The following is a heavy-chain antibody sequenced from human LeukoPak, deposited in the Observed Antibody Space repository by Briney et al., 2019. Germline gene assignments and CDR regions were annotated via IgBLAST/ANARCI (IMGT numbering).Heavy chain of an antibody. V-gene: IGHV3-30*04. D-gene: IGHD4-17*01. CDR3: AKGRPGYGDDQGYFYY. CDR1: GFTFSSYA. J-gene: IGHJ4*02. Sequence: GGSLRLSRAASGFTFSSYAMHWVRPAPGKGLEWVAVISYDGSNKYYADSVKGRFTISRDNSKNTLYLQMNSLRAEDTVVYYRAKGRPGYGDDQGYFYYWGEGTLVTVSS. CDR2: ISYDGSNK.